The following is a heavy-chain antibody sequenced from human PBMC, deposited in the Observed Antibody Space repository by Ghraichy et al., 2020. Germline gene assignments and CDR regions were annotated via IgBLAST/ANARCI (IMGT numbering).Heavy chain of an antibody. V-gene: IGHV3-53*01. Sequence: GGSLRLSCAASGFTVSSNYMIWVRQAPGKGLEWVSVFYTGGSTYYADSIQGRFTISRDNSTNTMYLQMNSLRAEDTAGYYCARVSVRDYYYGMDVWGQGTTVTVSS. CDR3: ARVSVRDYYYGMDV. CDR1: GFTVSSNY. J-gene: IGHJ6*02. CDR2: FYTGGST. D-gene: IGHD3-10*01.